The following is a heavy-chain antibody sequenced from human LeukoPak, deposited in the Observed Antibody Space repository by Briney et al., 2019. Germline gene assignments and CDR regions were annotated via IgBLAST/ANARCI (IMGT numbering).Heavy chain of an antibody. Sequence: ASVKVSCKASGYTFTSYDINWVRQATGQGLEWMGWINAGNGNTKYSQKFQDRVTITRDTSASTAYMELTSLTSEDTAVYYCARGPRAAADDYWGRGTLVTVSS. CDR3: ARGPRAAADDY. CDR1: GYTFTSYD. D-gene: IGHD6-13*01. J-gene: IGHJ4*02. CDR2: INAGNGNT. V-gene: IGHV1-3*01.